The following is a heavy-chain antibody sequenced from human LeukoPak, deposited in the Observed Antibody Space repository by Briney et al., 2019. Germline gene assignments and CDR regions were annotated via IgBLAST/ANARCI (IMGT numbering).Heavy chain of an antibody. CDR1: GFTVSDNY. D-gene: IGHD3-10*01. CDR3: ARSGVATCHY. CDR2: INPDGGS. Sequence: PGGSLRLSCAASGFTVSDNYMNWVRQAPGKGLEWVSSINPDGGSFFADSVKGRFTISRDDSRSVVYLQMNTLSAEDTAVYYCARSGVATCHYWGQGILVTVSS. J-gene: IGHJ4*02. V-gene: IGHV3-53*01.